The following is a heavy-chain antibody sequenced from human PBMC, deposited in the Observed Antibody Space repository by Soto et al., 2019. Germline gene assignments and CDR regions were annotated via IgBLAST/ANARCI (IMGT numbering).Heavy chain of an antibody. V-gene: IGHV4-31*03. CDR2: IYYSGST. CDR3: ARDPTVVPAAMDYYGMDV. CDR1: GGSISSGGYY. J-gene: IGHJ6*02. Sequence: SETLSLTCTVSGGSISSGGYYWSWIRQHPGKGLEWIGYIYYSGSTYYNPSLKSRVTISVDTSKNQFSLKLSSVTAADTAVYYCARDPTVVPAAMDYYGMDVWGQGTTVTVSS. D-gene: IGHD2-2*01.